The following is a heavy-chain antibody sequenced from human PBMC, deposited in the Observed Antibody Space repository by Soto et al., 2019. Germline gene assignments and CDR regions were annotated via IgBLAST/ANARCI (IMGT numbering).Heavy chain of an antibody. CDR1: GFSLSTSGMC. D-gene: IGHD3-10*01. J-gene: IGHJ4*02. CDR2: IDWDDDK. V-gene: IGHV2-70*01. CDR3: ARGVGDLLWKARPYYFDY. Sequence: VSGPALVNPXQPLTLTCTFSGFSLSTSGMCVSWIRQPPGKALEWLALIDWDDDKYYSTSLKTRLTISKDTSKNQVVLTMTNMDPVDTATYYCARGVGDLLWKARPYYFDYWGQGTLVTVSS.